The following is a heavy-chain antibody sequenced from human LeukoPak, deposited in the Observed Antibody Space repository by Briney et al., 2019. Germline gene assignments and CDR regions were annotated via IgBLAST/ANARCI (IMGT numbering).Heavy chain of an antibody. J-gene: IGHJ4*02. Sequence: SETLSLTCAVYGGSFSGYYWSWIRQPPGKGLEWIGEINHSGSTNYNPSLKSRVTISVDTSKNQFSLKLSSVTAADTAVYYCARGRDGYNDQFDYWGQGTLVTVSS. CDR3: ARGRDGYNDQFDY. D-gene: IGHD5-12*01. V-gene: IGHV4-34*01. CDR2: INHSGST. CDR1: GGSFSGYY.